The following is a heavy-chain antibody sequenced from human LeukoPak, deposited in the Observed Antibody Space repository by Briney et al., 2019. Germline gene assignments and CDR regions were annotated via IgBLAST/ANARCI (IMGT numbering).Heavy chain of an antibody. CDR2: IRYDGSNK. D-gene: IGHD3-22*01. V-gene: IGHV3-30*02. Sequence: GGSLRLSCAASGFSFSNYAMSWVRQAPGKGLEWVAFIRYDGSNKYYADSVKGRFTISRDNSKNTLYLQMNSLRAEDTAVYYCAKSDDYYDSSGHGALDIWGQGTMVTVSS. CDR1: GFSFSNYA. CDR3: AKSDDYYDSSGHGALDI. J-gene: IGHJ3*02.